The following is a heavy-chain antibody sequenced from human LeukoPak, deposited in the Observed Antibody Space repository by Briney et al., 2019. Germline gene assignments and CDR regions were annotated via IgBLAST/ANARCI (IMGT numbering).Heavy chain of an antibody. CDR3: ARRLIDYDSSGYYFDY. Sequence: GESLKISCKGSGYSFTSYWIGRVRQMPGKGLDWVGVIYPGDSDTRYSPSFQGQVTISADKSISTAYLQWSSLKASDTAMYYCARRLIDYDSSGYYFDYWGQGTLVTVSS. D-gene: IGHD3-22*01. CDR1: GYSFTSYW. CDR2: IYPGDSDT. J-gene: IGHJ4*02. V-gene: IGHV5-51*01.